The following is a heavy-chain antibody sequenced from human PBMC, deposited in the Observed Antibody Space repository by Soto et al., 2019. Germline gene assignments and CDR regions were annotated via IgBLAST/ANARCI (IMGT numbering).Heavy chain of an antibody. J-gene: IGHJ4*02. V-gene: IGHV3-23*01. CDR2: IGGSGGGT. CDR3: AKGTANWNFGYFDY. D-gene: IGHD1-7*01. Sequence: GGSLRLSCASSGFTFSRYAMTCFRQAPGKGLGWVSVIGGSGGGTYYADSVKGRFTISRDNSKNTLYLQMNSLRAEDTAVYYCAKGTANWNFGYFDYWGQGTLVTVSS. CDR1: GFTFSRYA.